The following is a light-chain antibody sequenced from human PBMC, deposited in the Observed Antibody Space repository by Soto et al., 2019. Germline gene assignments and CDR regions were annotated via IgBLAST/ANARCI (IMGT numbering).Light chain of an antibody. CDR2: GAS. Sequence: EIVLTQSPGTLSLSPGERATLSCRASQSVSSSYLAWYQQKPGQAPRLLIYGASNRATGIPDRFSGSGSGTDFTLTISRLEPEDFAVYYCQQYGSSGTFGQATKVDI. CDR3: QQYGSSGT. CDR1: QSVSSSY. V-gene: IGKV3-20*01. J-gene: IGKJ1*01.